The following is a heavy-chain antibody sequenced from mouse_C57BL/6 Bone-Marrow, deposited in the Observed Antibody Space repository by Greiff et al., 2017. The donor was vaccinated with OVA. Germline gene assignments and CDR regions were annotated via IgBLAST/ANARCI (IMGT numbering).Heavy chain of an antibody. CDR1: GFTFSSYG. Sequence: EVKLMESEGDLVKPGGSLKLSCAASGFTFSSYGMSWVRQTPDKRLEWVATISSGGSYTYYPDSVKGRFTISRDNAKNTLYLQMSSLKSEDTAMYYCASLLLRPFDYWGQGTTLTVSS. CDR2: ISSGGSYT. CDR3: ASLLLRPFDY. D-gene: IGHD1-1*01. V-gene: IGHV5-6*01. J-gene: IGHJ2*01.